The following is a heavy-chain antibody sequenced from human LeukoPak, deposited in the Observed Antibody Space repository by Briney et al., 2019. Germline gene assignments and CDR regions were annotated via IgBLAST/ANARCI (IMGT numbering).Heavy chain of an antibody. CDR2: IKQDGGEK. CDR3: ARDPGGARIDY. D-gene: IGHD1-26*01. J-gene: IGHJ4*02. CDR1: GFTFSSYW. V-gene: IGHV3-7*01. Sequence: GGSLRLSCAASGFTFSSYWMSWVRQAPGKGLEWVANIKQDGGEKHYVDSVKGRFTIARDNAKNSLYLQMNSLRAEDTAVYCCARDPGGARIDYWGQGTLVTVSS.